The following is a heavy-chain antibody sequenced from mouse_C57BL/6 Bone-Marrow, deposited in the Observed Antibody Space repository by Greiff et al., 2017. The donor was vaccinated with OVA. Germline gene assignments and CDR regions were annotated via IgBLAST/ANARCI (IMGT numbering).Heavy chain of an antibody. CDR1: GFTFSSYA. D-gene: IGHD4-1*01. CDR2: ISDGGSYT. CDR3: ARGGGTGSPFDD. V-gene: IGHV5-4*01. Sequence: EVHLVESGGGLVKPGGSLKLSCAASGFTFSSYAMSWVRQTPEKRLEWVATISDGGSYTYYPDNVKGRFTISRDNAKNNLYLQMSHLKSEDTAMYYCARGGGTGSPFDDWGQGTTLTVSS. J-gene: IGHJ2*01.